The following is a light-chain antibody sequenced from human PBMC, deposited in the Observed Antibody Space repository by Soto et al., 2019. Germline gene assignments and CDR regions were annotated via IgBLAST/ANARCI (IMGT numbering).Light chain of an antibody. CDR3: QQYSGSPWT. V-gene: IGKV3-20*01. CDR1: QSVSSSY. J-gene: IGKJ1*01. Sequence: EIVLTQSPGTLSLSPGERATLFCRASQSVSSSYLAWYQQNPGQAPRLLIYGASTRATAIPDRFSGSGSGTDVSLTISRLEPEDFAVYYCQQYSGSPWTFGQGTKVDIK. CDR2: GAS.